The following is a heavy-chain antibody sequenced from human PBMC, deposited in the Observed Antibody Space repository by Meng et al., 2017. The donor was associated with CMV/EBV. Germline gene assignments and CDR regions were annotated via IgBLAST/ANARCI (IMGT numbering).Heavy chain of an antibody. Sequence: QGQLVRAGAEVEEPGSSCEVSCKASGGTFSSYAISWVRQAPGQGLEWMGGIIPIFGTANYAQKFQGRVTITADESTSTAYMELSSLRSEDTAVYYCARDYSGIAARPGFDPWGQGTLVTVSS. D-gene: IGHD6-6*01. V-gene: IGHV1-69*12. CDR2: IIPIFGTA. J-gene: IGHJ5*02. CDR3: ARDYSGIAARPGFDP. CDR1: GGTFSSYA.